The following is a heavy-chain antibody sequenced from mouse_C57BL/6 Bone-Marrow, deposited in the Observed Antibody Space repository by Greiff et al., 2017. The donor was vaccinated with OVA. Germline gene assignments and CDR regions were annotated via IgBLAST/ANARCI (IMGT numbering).Heavy chain of an antibody. CDR3: ARHYGSSYCYAMDY. CDR1: GYTFTDYY. V-gene: IGHV1-26*01. J-gene: IGHJ4*01. CDR2: INPNNGGT. D-gene: IGHD1-1*01. Sequence: EVQLQQSGPELVKPGASVKISCKASGYTFTDYYMNWVKQSHGKSLEWIGDINPNNGGTSYNQKFKGKATLTVDKSSSTAYMELRSLTSEDSAVYYCARHYGSSYCYAMDYWGQGTSVTVSS.